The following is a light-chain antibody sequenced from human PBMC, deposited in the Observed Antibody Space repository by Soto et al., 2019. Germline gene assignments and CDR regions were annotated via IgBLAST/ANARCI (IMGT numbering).Light chain of an antibody. CDR3: QKYDTAPLT. V-gene: IGKV1-27*01. J-gene: IGKJ4*01. CDR2: GAS. Sequence: IHATHSPSSLSASLGDIVSMTFGASRDISNYLAWYQQKPGQVPRLLISGASTLHSGVPSRFSGSGSGTDFTLTITSLQPEDIATYFCQKYDTAPLTFGGGTKVDIK. CDR1: RDISNY.